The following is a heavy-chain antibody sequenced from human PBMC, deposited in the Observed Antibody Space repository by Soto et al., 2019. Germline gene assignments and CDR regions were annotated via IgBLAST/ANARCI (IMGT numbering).Heavy chain of an antibody. J-gene: IGHJ4*02. CDR2: IDPSDSYI. CDR1: GYTFTSYW. CDR3: ARVEASTDEY. Sequence: PGQALKISCKASGYTFTSYWITWVRQMPGKGLEWMGRIDPSDSYINYSPSFQCHAIISADKSISTAYLHWSSLKSSDTAMYYCARVEASTDEYRGQRALVTVSS. V-gene: IGHV5-10-1*01. D-gene: IGHD1-1*01.